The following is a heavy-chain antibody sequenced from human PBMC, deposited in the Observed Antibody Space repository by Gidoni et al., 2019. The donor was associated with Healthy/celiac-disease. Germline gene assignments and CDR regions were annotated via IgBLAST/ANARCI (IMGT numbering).Heavy chain of an antibody. Sequence: EVQLVESGGGLVKPGGSLRLSCAASSFTFSNAWMSWVRQAPGKGLEWVGRIKSKTDGGTTDYAAPVKGRFTISRDDSKNTLYLQMNSLKTEDTAVYYCTSERRGDIVVVPAATPAAFDIWGQGTMVTVSS. CDR2: IKSKTDGGTT. CDR1: SFTFSNAW. D-gene: IGHD2-2*01. V-gene: IGHV3-15*01. J-gene: IGHJ3*02. CDR3: TSERRGDIVVVPAATPAAFDI.